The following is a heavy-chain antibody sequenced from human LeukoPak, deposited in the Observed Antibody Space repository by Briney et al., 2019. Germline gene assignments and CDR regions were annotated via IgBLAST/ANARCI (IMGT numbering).Heavy chain of an antibody. J-gene: IGHJ2*01. CDR1: GFTVSTNC. V-gene: IGHV3-53*01. CDR2: LYSGSDA. D-gene: IGHD3-3*02. Sequence: GGSLTLSCAASGFTVSTNCMDWVRQAPGKGLEWVSILYSGSDAYYADSVKGRFTISRDNSKNMLFLHMTSLRADDTAVYYCARVGDHFHWYLDLWGRGTLVSVSS. CDR3: ARVGDHFHWYLDL.